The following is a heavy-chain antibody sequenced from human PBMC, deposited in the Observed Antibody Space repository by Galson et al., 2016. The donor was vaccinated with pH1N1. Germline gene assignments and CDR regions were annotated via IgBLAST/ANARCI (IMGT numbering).Heavy chain of an antibody. J-gene: IGHJ4*02. Sequence: TLSLTCTVSGGSISSSIYYWNWIRQPAGKGLEWIGRMYTSGTTTYNPSLESRVSISVDTSKNQFSLRLSSVTAADTAVYFCARGRVARTGVFDYWGQGALVTVSS. D-gene: IGHD2-15*01. CDR1: GGSISSSIYY. V-gene: IGHV4-61*02. CDR3: ARGRVARTGVFDY. CDR2: MYTSGTT.